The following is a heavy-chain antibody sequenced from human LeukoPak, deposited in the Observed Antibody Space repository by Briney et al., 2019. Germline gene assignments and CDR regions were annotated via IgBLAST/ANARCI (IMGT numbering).Heavy chain of an antibody. CDR2: ISGNDGSP. Sequence: GGSLRLSCAASGFTFSVDAMSWVRQAPGKGLEWVSTISGNDGSPYYADSVKGRFTISRDNSKTTLYLQMNSLRAEDTALYYCARSVANWFDYWGQGALVTVSS. CDR3: ARSVANWFDY. CDR1: GFTFSVDA. J-gene: IGHJ4*02. D-gene: IGHD7-27*01. V-gene: IGHV3-23*01.